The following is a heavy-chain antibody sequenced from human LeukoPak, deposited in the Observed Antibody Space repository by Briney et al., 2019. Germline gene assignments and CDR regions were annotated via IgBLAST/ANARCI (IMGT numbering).Heavy chain of an antibody. Sequence: PSETLSLTCTVSGGSISSYYWSWIRQPPGKGLEWIGYLYYSGSTYYNPSLKSRVTISVDTSKNQFSLKLSSVTAADTAVYYCARRGSGYDLTVDYWGQGTLVTVSS. CDR2: LYYSGST. CDR3: ARRGSGYDLTVDY. J-gene: IGHJ4*02. D-gene: IGHD5-12*01. CDR1: GGSISSYY. V-gene: IGHV4-59*12.